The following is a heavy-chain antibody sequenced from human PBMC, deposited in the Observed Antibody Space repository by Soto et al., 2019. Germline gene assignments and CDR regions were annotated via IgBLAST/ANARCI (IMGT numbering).Heavy chain of an antibody. CDR1: GYTFTSYY. D-gene: IGHD2-2*02. J-gene: IGHJ5*02. CDR2: INPRGGST. Sequence: ASVKVSCKASGYTFTSYYMHWVRQAPGQGLEWMGIINPRGGSTSYAQKFQGRVTMTRDTSTSTVYMELSSLRSEDTAVYYCARSYCSSTSCYKAWFDPWGQGTLVTVSS. V-gene: IGHV1-46*03. CDR3: ARSYCSSTSCYKAWFDP.